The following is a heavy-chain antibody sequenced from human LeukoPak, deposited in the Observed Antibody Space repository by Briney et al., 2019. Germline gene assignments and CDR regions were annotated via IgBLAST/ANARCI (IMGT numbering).Heavy chain of an antibody. D-gene: IGHD1-26*01. CDR3: ARDGVGATLDY. V-gene: IGHV3-48*03. CDR1: GFTFSSYE. CDR2: ISSSGSTI. J-gene: IGHJ4*02. Sequence: GGSLRLSCAASGFTFSSYEMNWVRQAPGKGLEWVSYISSSGSTIYYADSVKGRLTISRDTAKNSLYLQMNSLRAEDTAVYYCARDGVGATLDYWGQGPLVTVSS.